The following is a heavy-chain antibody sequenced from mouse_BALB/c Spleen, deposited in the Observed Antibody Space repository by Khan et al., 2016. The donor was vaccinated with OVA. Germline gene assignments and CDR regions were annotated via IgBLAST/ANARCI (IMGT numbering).Heavy chain of an antibody. J-gene: IGHJ4*01. CDR3: ERGGLGLRAYAMDY. Sequence: VQLQQSGPELMKPGTSMKISCTASGYSFTNYYIHWVKQSHGKSLEWIGYIDPFNGGTGYNQRFKGKATLTLDKSSSTAYMHLSSLTSEDSAVYYCERGGLGLRAYAMDYWGQGTSVTVSS. V-gene: IGHV1S135*01. CDR1: GYSFTNYY. CDR2: IDPFNGGT. D-gene: IGHD3-1*01.